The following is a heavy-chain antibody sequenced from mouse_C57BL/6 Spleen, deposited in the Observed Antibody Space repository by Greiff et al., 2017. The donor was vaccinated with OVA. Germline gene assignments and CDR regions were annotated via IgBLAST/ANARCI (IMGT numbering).Heavy chain of an antibody. D-gene: IGHD2-5*01. Sequence: EVQLQQSGPVLVKPGASVKMSCKASGYTFTDYYMNWVKQSHGKSLEWIGVINPYNGGTSYNQKFKGKATLTVDKSSSTAYMELNSLTSEDSAVYYCAREDSNYDFFDYWGQGTTLTVSS. V-gene: IGHV1-19*01. CDR3: AREDSNYDFFDY. CDR2: INPYNGGT. J-gene: IGHJ2*01. CDR1: GYTFTDYY.